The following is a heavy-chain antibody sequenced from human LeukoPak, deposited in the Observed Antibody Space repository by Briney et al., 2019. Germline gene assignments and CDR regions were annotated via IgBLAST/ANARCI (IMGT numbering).Heavy chain of an antibody. J-gene: IGHJ5*02. CDR3: ARHPLAPIAPNINWFDP. V-gene: IGHV4-59*08. Sequence: PSETLSLTCTVSGGSVSGYFWSWIRQPPGEGLQFIGYIYYTGTASYNPSLNSRVTMSVDKSKNQFSLKLSSVTAADTAVYYCARHPLAPIAPNINWFDPWGQGTLVTVSS. D-gene: IGHD6-13*01. CDR1: GGSVSGYF. CDR2: IYYTGTA.